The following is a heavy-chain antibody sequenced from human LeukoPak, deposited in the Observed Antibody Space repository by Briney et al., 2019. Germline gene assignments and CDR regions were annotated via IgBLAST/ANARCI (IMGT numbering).Heavy chain of an antibody. J-gene: IGHJ4*02. V-gene: IGHV4-34*01. CDR2: INHSGST. Sequence: SETLSLTCAVYGGSFSGYYWSWIRQPPGKGLEWIGEINHSGSTNYNPSLKSRVTISVDTSKNQFSLKLSSVTAADTAVYYCARERKYHYDFWSGYYMGHDYWGQGTLVTVSS. CDR1: GGSFSGYY. CDR3: ARERKYHYDFWSGYYMGHDY. D-gene: IGHD3-3*01.